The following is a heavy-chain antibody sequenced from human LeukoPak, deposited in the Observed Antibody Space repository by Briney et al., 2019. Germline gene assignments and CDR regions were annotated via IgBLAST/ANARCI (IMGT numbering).Heavy chain of an antibody. CDR2: FDPEDGET. J-gene: IGHJ4*02. CDR3: ATVTGRMGATDFDY. V-gene: IGHV1-24*01. D-gene: IGHD1-26*01. CDR1: GYTLTELS. Sequence: ASVKVSCKVSGYTLTELSMHWVRQAPGKGLEWMGGFDPEDGETIYAQKFQGRVTMTEDASTDTACMELSSLRSEDTAVYYCATVTGRMGATDFDYWGQGTLVTVSS.